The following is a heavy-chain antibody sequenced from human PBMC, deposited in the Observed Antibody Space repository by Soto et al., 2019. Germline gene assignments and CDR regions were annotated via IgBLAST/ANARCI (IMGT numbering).Heavy chain of an antibody. Sequence: PSETLSLTCTVSGGSISSYYWSWIRQPPGKGLEWIGYIYYSGRTNYNPSLKSRVTISVDTSKNQFSLKLSSVTAADTAVYYCARAGLVGIFGVVIWGPLDYWGQGTLVTVSS. J-gene: IGHJ4*02. CDR1: GGSISSYY. CDR2: IYYSGRT. D-gene: IGHD3-3*01. CDR3: ARAGLVGIFGVVIWGPLDY. V-gene: IGHV4-59*01.